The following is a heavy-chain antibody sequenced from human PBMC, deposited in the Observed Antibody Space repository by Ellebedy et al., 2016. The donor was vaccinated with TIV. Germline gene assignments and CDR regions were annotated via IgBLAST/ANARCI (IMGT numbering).Heavy chain of an antibody. Sequence: SLKISCAASGFQFGDYSMYWVRQAPGKGLEWVSGISKNSVSVGYADPVKGRFTISRDNAKNSLSLQMNSLRGEDPALYYCARSYYGSGSPDYWGQGTLVTVSS. CDR2: ISKNSVSV. CDR1: GFQFGDYS. CDR3: ARSYYGSGSPDY. D-gene: IGHD3-10*01. V-gene: IGHV3-9*01. J-gene: IGHJ4*02.